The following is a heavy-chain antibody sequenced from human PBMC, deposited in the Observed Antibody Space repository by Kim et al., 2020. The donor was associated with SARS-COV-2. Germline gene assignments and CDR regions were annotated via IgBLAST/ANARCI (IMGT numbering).Heavy chain of an antibody. J-gene: IGHJ3*02. CDR2: ISAYISAHSGNT. CDR1: GYTFSTHG. D-gene: IGHD1-26*01. Sequence: ASVKVSCKASGYTFSTHGISWVRQAPGQGLEWMGWISAYISAHSGNTNYAQKFQGRITMTTDSSTGTGYMELRSLRSDDTAMYYCATSKVGATPWAAFDI. V-gene: IGHV1-18*01. CDR3: ATSKVGATPWAAFDI.